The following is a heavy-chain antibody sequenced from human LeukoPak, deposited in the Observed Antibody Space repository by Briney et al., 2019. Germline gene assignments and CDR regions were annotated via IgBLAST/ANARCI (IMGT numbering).Heavy chain of an antibody. CDR2: INAGNGNT. V-gene: IGHV1-3*01. CDR1: GYTFTSYA. Sequence: ASVKVSCKASGYTFTSYAMHWVRQAPGQRLEWMGWINAGNGNTKYSQKFQGRVTITRDTSASTAYMELSSLRSEDTAVYYCARDHRSGWALYYFDYWGQGTLVTVSS. D-gene: IGHD6-19*01. J-gene: IGHJ4*02. CDR3: ARDHRSGWALYYFDY.